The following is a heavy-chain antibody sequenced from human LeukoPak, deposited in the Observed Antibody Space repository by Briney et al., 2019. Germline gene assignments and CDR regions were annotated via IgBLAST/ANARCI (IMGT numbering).Heavy chain of an antibody. V-gene: IGHV3-30*19. CDR1: GFTFSTYG. Sequence: GGSLRLSCAASGFTFSTYGMHWVRQAPGKGLEWVALISYDGSNKYYADSVKGRFTISRDNSKDTMYLQMNSLRAEDTAVYFCARDAGEQWLALYFDYWGQGTLVTVSS. D-gene: IGHD6-19*01. J-gene: IGHJ4*02. CDR2: ISYDGSNK. CDR3: ARDAGEQWLALYFDY.